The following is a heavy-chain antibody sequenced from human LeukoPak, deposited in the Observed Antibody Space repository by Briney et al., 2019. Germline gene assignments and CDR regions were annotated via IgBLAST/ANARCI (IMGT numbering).Heavy chain of an antibody. Sequence: GGSLRLSCAASGFTFSSYAMSWVRQAPGKGLEWVSAISGSGGSTYYADSVKGRFTISRDNAKNLLYLQMDSLRAEDTGVYYCARVATSGYWGQGTLVTVSS. CDR3: ARVATSGY. D-gene: IGHD7-27*01. CDR2: ISGSGGST. V-gene: IGHV3-23*01. CDR1: GFTFSSYA. J-gene: IGHJ4*02.